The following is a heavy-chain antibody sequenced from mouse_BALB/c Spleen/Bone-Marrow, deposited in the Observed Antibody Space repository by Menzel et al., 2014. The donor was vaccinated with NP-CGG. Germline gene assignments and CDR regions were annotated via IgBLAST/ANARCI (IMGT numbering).Heavy chain of an antibody. CDR3: AALYGIVFDY. V-gene: IGHV1-26*01. CDR2: IHPNNGGS. Sequence: EVKLMESGPELVKPGASVKISCKTSGYTFTEYTMHWVKQSHGKSLEWIGGIHPNNGGSSYNQKFKGKATLTVDKSSSTAYMELRNLTSEDSAVYYCAALYGIVFDYWGQGTTLTVPS. CDR1: GYTFTEYT. D-gene: IGHD2-1*01. J-gene: IGHJ2*01.